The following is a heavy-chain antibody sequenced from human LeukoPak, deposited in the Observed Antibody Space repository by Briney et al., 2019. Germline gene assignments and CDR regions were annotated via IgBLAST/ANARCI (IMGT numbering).Heavy chain of an antibody. Sequence: GASVKVSCKASGYTFTSYGISWVRQTPGQGLEWMGWISAYNGNTNYAQKLQGRVTMTTDTSTSTAYMELRSLRSDDTAVYYCAREYCSSTSCYPEFDPWGQGTLVTVSS. CDR1: GYTFTSYG. V-gene: IGHV1-18*01. CDR2: ISAYNGNT. J-gene: IGHJ5*02. CDR3: AREYCSSTSCYPEFDP. D-gene: IGHD2-2*01.